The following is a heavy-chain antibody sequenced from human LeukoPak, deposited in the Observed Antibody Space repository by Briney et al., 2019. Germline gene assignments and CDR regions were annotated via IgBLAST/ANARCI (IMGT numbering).Heavy chain of an antibody. CDR3: AREDSGSYVAFDI. CDR2: INPNSGGT. V-gene: IGHV1-2*04. D-gene: IGHD1-26*01. CDR1: GYTFTGYY. Sequence: EASVKVSCKASGYTFTGYYMHWVRQAPGQGLEWMGWINPNSGGTNYAQKFQGWVTMTRDTSISTAYMELSRLRSDDTAVYYCAREDSGSYVAFDIWGQGTMVTVSS. J-gene: IGHJ3*02.